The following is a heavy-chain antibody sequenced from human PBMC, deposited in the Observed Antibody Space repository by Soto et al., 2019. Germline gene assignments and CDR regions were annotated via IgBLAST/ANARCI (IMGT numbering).Heavy chain of an antibody. D-gene: IGHD6-19*01. J-gene: IGHJ4*02. CDR3: ARGHGYSSEVPYFEY. CDR2: IYYSGST. Sequence: PSETLSLTCTVSGGSISSSSYYWGWIRQPPGKGLEWIGSIYYSGSTYYNPSLKSRVTISVDTSKNQFSLKLSSVTAADTAVYYCARGHGYSSEVPYFEYWGQGTLVTVSS. V-gene: IGHV4-39*01. CDR1: GGSISSSSYY.